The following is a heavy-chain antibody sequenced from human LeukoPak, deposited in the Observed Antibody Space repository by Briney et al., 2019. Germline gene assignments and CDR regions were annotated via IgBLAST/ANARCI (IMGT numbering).Heavy chain of an antibody. CDR1: VGSLCDYS. V-gene: IGHV4-34*01. J-gene: IGHJ4*02. CDR2: ITYSGST. D-gene: IGHD2-2*01. Sequence: PSETLSHTCVVYVGSLCDYSWSWLRQSPGKGLEWIGEITYSGSTNYNPSLKSRVTISIDTSKNQFALKVTSLTAADTAVYYCARDQGGLWGQGTLVTVSS. CDR3: ARDQGGL.